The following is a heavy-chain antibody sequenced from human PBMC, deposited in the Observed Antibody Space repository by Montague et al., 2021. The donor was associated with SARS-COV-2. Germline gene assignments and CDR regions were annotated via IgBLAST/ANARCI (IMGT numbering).Heavy chain of an antibody. J-gene: IGHJ4*02. CDR1: GFPLSTSGMR. V-gene: IGHV2-70*04. Sequence: PALVKPTQTLTLTCTFSGFPLSTSGMRASWIRQPPGKALEWLACIDWDDDKFYSTSLKTRLTISKDTSKNQVVLTMTNMDPVDTATYYCARSYYDILTAYYTPFDYWGQGTLVTVSS. D-gene: IGHD3-9*01. CDR3: ARSYYDILTAYYTPFDY. CDR2: IDWDDDK.